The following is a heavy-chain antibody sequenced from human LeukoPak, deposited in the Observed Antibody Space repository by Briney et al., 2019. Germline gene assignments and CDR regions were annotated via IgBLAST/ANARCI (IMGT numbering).Heavy chain of an antibody. CDR2: INPNSGGT. V-gene: IGHV1-2*02. J-gene: IGHJ6*03. CDR3: ARGGTPVFYYYMDV. CDR1: GYTFTGYF. Sequence: GASVKVSCKASGYTFTGYFMNWVRQAPGQGLEWMGWINPNSGGTSYAQKFQGRVTMTRDTSISTAYMELSKLRSDDTAVYYCARGGTPVFYYYMDVWGEGTTVTVSS. D-gene: IGHD5/OR15-5a*01.